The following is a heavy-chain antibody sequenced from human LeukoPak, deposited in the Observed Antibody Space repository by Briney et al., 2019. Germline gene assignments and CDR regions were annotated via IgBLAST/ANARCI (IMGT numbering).Heavy chain of an antibody. J-gene: IGHJ6*03. CDR3: ARVGYSSSWYLDYYYYMDV. V-gene: IGHV3-23*01. D-gene: IGHD6-13*01. CDR2: ISGSGGST. Sequence: PGGSLRLSCAASGFTFGTYGMSWVRQAPGKGLEWVSVISGSGGSTYYADSVEGRFTISRDNSKNTLYLQMNSLRAEDTAVYYCARVGYSSSWYLDYYYYMDVWGKGTTVTVSS. CDR1: GFTFGTYG.